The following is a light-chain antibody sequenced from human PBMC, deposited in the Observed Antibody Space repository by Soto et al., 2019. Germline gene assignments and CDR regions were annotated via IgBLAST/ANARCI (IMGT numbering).Light chain of an antibody. CDR2: GAS. CDR3: QQYGSSGT. CDR1: QSVSNNY. V-gene: IGKV3-20*01. J-gene: IGKJ1*01. Sequence: EMVLTQCLGTLALSPAERARVSCMASQSVSNNYLAWYQQKPGQAPRLLIYGASNRATGIPDRSRGSGSGPDFTLTISRLEPEDFAVYYCQQYGSSGTFGQGTKVDIK.